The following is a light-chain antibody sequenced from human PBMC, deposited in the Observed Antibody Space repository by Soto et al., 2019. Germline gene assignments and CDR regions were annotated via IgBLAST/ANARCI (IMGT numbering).Light chain of an antibody. CDR3: HQYYKTPIT. CDR1: QSLLYRSNNKNY. V-gene: IGKV4-1*01. CDR2: WAS. Sequence: DIVMTQSPDSLAVSLGEGATINCKSSQSLLYRSNNKNYLAWYQQKPGQPPKLLIYWASTRESGVPEHFSGSGSGTDFTLTISSLQAEDVALYYCHQYYKTPITFGQGTRLEIK. J-gene: IGKJ5*01.